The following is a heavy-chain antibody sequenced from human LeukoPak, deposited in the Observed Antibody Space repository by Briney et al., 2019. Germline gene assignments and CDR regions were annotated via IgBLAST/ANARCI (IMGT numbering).Heavy chain of an antibody. CDR1: GFTFSSYS. Sequence: PGGSLRLSCAASGFTFSSYSMNWVRQAPGKGLEWVSSISSSSSYIYYVDSVKGRFTISRDNAKNSLYLQMNSLRAEDTAVYYCARESIEGSSWHFDYWGQGTLVTVSS. CDR2: ISSSSSYI. J-gene: IGHJ4*02. CDR3: ARESIEGSSWHFDY. D-gene: IGHD6-13*01. V-gene: IGHV3-21*01.